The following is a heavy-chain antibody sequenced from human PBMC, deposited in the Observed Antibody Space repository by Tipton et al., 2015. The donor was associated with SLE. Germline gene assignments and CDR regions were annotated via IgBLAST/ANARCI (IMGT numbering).Heavy chain of an antibody. Sequence: QLVQSGAEVKKPGSSVKVSCKASGGTFSSYAISWVRQAPGQGLEWMGGIIPIFGTANYAQKFQGRVTITADESTSTAYMELSSLRSEDTAVYYCAKDSGPYYYDSSGYYSYFDYWGQGTLVTVSS. CDR3: AKDSGPYYYDSSGYYSYFDY. D-gene: IGHD3-22*01. CDR1: GGTFSSYA. V-gene: IGHV1-69*01. CDR2: IIPIFGTA. J-gene: IGHJ4*02.